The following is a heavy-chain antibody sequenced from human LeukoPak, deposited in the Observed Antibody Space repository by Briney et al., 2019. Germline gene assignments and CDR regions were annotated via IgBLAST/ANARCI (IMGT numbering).Heavy chain of an antibody. CDR2: MNPNSGNT. CDR3: ARSTGYYYDSRNDY. CDR1: GYTFTSYD. J-gene: IGHJ4*02. V-gene: IGHV1-8*01. D-gene: IGHD3-22*01. Sequence: GASVKVSCKASGYTFTSYDINWVRQATGQGLEWMGWMNPNSGNTGYAQKFQGRVTMTRNTSISTAYMELSSLRSEDTAVYYCARSTGYYYDSRNDYWGQGTLVTVSS.